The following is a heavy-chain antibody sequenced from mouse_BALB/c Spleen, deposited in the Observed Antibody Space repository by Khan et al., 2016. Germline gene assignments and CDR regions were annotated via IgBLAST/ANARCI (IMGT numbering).Heavy chain of an antibody. CDR1: GYSITSDYA. V-gene: IGHV3-2*02. J-gene: IGHJ3*01. CDR2: INYSGGT. CDR3: ACWFTY. Sequence: EVQLQESGPGLVKPSQSLSLTCTVTGYSITSDYAWNWIRQFTGNKLEWMGYINYSGGTSYLPSLKSRISITRDTSKNQFFLQLNSVTTEDSSTXYCACWFTYWGQGTLVTVS.